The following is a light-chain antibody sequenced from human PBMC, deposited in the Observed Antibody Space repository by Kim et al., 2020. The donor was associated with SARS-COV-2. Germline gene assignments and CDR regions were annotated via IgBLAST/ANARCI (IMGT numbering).Light chain of an antibody. V-gene: IGLV2-14*01. CDR2: DVT. CDR3: SSQTSSLTVL. J-gene: IGLJ2*01. Sequence: QSALTQPASVSGSPGQSITISCTGTSSDVGGYNYVSWYQQHPGKAPKHIIYDVTQRASGISDRFSGSKSANTASLTISGLQTEDEADYYCSSQTSSLTVLFGGGTQLTVL. CDR1: SSDVGGYNY.